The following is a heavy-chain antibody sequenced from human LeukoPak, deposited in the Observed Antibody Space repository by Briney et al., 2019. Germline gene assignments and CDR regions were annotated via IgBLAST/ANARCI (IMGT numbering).Heavy chain of an antibody. CDR3: ARWDDNYDSSGYLIDP. CDR2: INPNSGGT. J-gene: IGHJ5*02. CDR1: GYTFTSYG. Sequence: GPVKVSCKASGYTFTSYGISWVRQAPGQGLEWMGWINPNSGGTNYAQKFQGRVTMTRDTSISTAYMELSRLRSDDTAVYYCARWDDNYDSSGYLIDPWGQGTLVTVSS. D-gene: IGHD3-22*01. V-gene: IGHV1-2*02.